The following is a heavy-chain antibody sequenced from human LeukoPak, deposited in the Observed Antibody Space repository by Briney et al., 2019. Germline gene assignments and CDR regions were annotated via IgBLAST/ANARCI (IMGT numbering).Heavy chain of an antibody. CDR1: GFTFSLYA. CDR2: INDDSSDI. V-gene: IGHV3-21*05. CDR3: ARDTFQPGLIDS. Sequence: PGGSLRLSCAASGFTFSLYAMNWVRQAPGKGLEWVSYINDDSSDIHYAGSVRGRFTISRDDARMTLYLQLSSLRVEDTAVYYCARDTFQPGLIDSWGQGTLVTVSS. J-gene: IGHJ4*02. D-gene: IGHD2-2*01.